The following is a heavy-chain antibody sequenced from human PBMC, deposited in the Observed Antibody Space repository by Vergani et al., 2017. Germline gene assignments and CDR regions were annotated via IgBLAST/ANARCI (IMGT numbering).Heavy chain of an antibody. CDR1: GYTFTAYQ. CDR3: ARLGWSGESTYGMDV. V-gene: IGHV1-2*02. Sequence: QVHLVQAWGELKKPGALVKVSCQASGYTFTAYQMHWVRQAPGQGREWMGWVNSNTGGTSYAEKVQGRVNMTRDASSNTVHMELTSLTSDDSAVYYCARLGWSGESTYGMDVWGQGTTVTVS. D-gene: IGHD3-10*01. J-gene: IGHJ6*02. CDR2: VNSNTGGT.